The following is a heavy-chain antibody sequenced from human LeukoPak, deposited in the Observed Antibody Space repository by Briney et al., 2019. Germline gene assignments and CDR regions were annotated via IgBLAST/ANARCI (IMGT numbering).Heavy chain of an antibody. D-gene: IGHD6-13*01. CDR1: GFTFSSYA. J-gene: IGHJ4*02. CDR3: AKAQGPYSSPTDSFGY. Sequence: PSGGSLELSCAASGFTFSSYAMTWVRPAPGKGLEWVSSISVSGGSTYYADSVKGRFTISRDNSKNKLHLQMNSLRAEDTAVYYCAKAQGPYSSPTDSFGYWGQGTLVTVSS. V-gene: IGHV3-23*01. CDR2: ISVSGGST.